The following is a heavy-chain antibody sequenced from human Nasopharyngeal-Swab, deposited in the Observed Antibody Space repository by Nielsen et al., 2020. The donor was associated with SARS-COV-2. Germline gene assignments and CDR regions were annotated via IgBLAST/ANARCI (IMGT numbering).Heavy chain of an antibody. CDR3: AKDPMGYDILTGYYPYYFDY. CDR2: ISYDGGNK. D-gene: IGHD3-9*01. Sequence: WIRQPPGKGLEWVAVISYDGGNKYYADSVKGRFTISRDNSKNTLYLQMNSLRAEDTAVYYCAKDPMGYDILTGYYPYYFDYWGQGTLVTVSS. J-gene: IGHJ4*02. V-gene: IGHV3-30*18.